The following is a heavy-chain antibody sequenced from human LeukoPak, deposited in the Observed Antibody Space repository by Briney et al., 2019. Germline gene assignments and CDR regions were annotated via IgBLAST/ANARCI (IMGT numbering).Heavy chain of an antibody. V-gene: IGHV4-30-4*08. Sequence: SETLSLTCTVSGGSISSGDYYWSWIRQPPGKGLEWIGYIYYSGSTYYNPSLKSRVTISVDTSKNQFSLKLSSVTAADTAVYYCARDQGSTVAGFDYWGQGTLSPSPQ. CDR2: IYYSGST. D-gene: IGHD6-19*01. CDR3: ARDQGSTVAGFDY. J-gene: IGHJ4*02. CDR1: GGSISSGDYY.